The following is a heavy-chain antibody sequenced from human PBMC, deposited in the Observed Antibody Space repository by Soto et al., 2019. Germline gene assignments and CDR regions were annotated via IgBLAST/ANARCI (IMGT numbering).Heavy chain of an antibody. V-gene: IGHV3-48*01. Sequence: GGSLRLSCAASGFTFSSYSMNWVRQAPGKGLEWVSYISSSSSTIYYADSVKGRFTISRDNAKNSLYLQMNSLRAEDTAVYYCARWGYCTNGVCSPTSPYYYYYYMDVWGKGTTVTVSS. D-gene: IGHD2-8*01. CDR2: ISSSSSTI. CDR3: ARWGYCTNGVCSPTSPYYYYYYMDV. J-gene: IGHJ6*03. CDR1: GFTFSSYS.